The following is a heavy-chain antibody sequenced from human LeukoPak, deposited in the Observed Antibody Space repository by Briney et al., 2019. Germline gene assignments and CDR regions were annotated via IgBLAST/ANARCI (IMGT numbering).Heavy chain of an antibody. CDR2: INPNSGAT. CDR1: GYIFTGYY. CDR3: ARQEAAEDY. D-gene: IGHD6-13*01. J-gene: IGHJ4*02. V-gene: IGHV1-2*02. Sequence: GASVKVSCKASGYIFTGYYMHWVRQAPGQGLEWMGWINPNSGATNYAQQFQGRVTMTRDTSITTAYMELSRLRSDDTAVYYCARQEAAEDYWGQGTLVTVSS.